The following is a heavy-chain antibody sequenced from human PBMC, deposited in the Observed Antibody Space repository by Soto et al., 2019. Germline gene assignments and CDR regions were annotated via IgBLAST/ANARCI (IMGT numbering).Heavy chain of an antibody. D-gene: IGHD3-22*01. J-gene: IGHJ5*02. V-gene: IGHV4-38-2*02. CDR1: GFSISSGYF. CDR3: ARDSSGDYRFDP. CDR2: IYHSGTT. Sequence: LSLTCAVSGFSISSGYFWGWIQQPPGKGTEWLGSIYHSGTTYYNPSVKGRVTISVDTSKNQFSLKMSSVTAADTAVYYCARDSSGDYRFDPWGQGTLVTVSS.